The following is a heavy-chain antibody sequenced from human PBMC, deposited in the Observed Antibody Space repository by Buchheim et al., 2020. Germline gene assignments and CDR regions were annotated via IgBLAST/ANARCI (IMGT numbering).Heavy chain of an antibody. D-gene: IGHD6-6*01. V-gene: IGHV3-74*01. J-gene: IGHJ6*02. CDR2: INSDGSST. CDR3: ARDPPSSIAALNRGMDV. CDR1: GFTFSSYW. Sequence: EGQLVESGGGLVQPGGSLRLSCAASGFTFSSYWMHWVRQAPGKGLVWVSRINSDGSSTSYADSVKCRFTISRDNAKNTLYLQMNSLRAEDTAVYYCARDPPSSIAALNRGMDVWGQGTT.